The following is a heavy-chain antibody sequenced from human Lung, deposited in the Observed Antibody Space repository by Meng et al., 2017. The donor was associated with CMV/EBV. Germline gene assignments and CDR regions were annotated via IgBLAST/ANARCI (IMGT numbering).Heavy chain of an antibody. CDR2: VLYDGTT. J-gene: IGHJ6*02. CDR1: GGSITENNY. Sequence: SXTVSGGSITENNYWGWIRQSPGKGLEWIGSVLYDGTTYYNPSLVGRLTVSLDTAKKQFSVKLSSVTAADTAAYYCARHKVWFSGMDVWGQGTTVXVSS. CDR3: ARHKVWFSGMDV. D-gene: IGHD2-21*01. V-gene: IGHV4-39*01.